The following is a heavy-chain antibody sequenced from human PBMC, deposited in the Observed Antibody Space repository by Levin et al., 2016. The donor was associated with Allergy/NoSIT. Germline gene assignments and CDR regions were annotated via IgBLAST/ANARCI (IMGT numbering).Heavy chain of an antibody. Sequence: GESLKISCAASGFTFSNYWMSWVRQAPGKGLVWVANIKQDGSEKYYVDSVKGRFTISRDNAKNSLYLQMNSLRAEDTAVYYCAREAGSGSYYTLDYWGQGTLVTVSS. D-gene: IGHD3-10*01. CDR2: IKQDGSEK. V-gene: IGHV3-7*01. CDR3: AREAGSGSYYTLDY. CDR1: GFTFSNYW. J-gene: IGHJ4*02.